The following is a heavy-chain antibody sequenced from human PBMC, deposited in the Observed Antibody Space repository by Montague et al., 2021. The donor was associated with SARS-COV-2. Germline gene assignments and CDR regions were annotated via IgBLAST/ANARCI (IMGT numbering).Heavy chain of an antibody. J-gene: IGHJ6*02. Sequence: PAQVKPTQTLTLTCTFSGFSLSTSGMCVSWIRQPPGKALEWLALIDWDDDKYYSTSLKTRLTISKDTSKNQVVLTMTNMDPVDTATYYCARINSDPLDYYYYGMDVWGQGTTVTVSS. D-gene: IGHD1-1*01. CDR3: ARINSDPLDYYYYGMDV. V-gene: IGHV2-70*01. CDR1: GFSLSTSGMC. CDR2: IDWDDDK.